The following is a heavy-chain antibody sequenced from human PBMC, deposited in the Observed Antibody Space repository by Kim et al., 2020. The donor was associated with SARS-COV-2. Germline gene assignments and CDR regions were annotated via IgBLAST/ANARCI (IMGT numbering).Heavy chain of an antibody. CDR2: INNRNSII. J-gene: IGHJ4*02. CDR3: ARGGGGNNPFDY. CDR1: GFTFRTYS. Sequence: GGSLRLSCAASGFTFRTYSMNRVRQAPGKGLEWVSNINNRNSIINYADSVAGRFTISSDNAKNSLYLQMNSLRDDDTAVYYCARGGGGNNPFDYWGQGTLVTVSS. V-gene: IGHV3-48*02. D-gene: IGHD2-15*01.